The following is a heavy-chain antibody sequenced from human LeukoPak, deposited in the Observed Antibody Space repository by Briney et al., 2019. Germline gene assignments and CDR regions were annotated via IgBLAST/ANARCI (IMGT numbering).Heavy chain of an antibody. J-gene: IGHJ4*02. CDR3: ARFIVGSGYYYVSSYYFDY. CDR1: GGSFSGYY. Sequence: SETLSLTCAVYGGSFSGYYWSWIRQPPGKGLEWIGEINHSGSTNYNPSLKSRVTISVDTSKNQFSLKLSSVTAADTAVYYCARFIVGSGYYYVSSYYFDYWGQGTLVTVSS. D-gene: IGHD3-22*01. V-gene: IGHV4-34*01. CDR2: INHSGST.